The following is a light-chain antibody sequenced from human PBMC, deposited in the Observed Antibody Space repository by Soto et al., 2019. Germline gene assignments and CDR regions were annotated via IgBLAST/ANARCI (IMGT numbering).Light chain of an antibody. CDR1: SSNIGAGYD. Sequence: QSVLTQPPSVSGAPGQRVTISCTGSSSNIGAGYDVHWYQQFPGTAPKLLIYGNSNRPSGVPDRFSGSKSGTSASLAITGLQAEDEVDYYCQSYDSRLSGRVFGGGTKLTVL. CDR3: QSYDSRLSGRV. V-gene: IGLV1-40*01. CDR2: GNS. J-gene: IGLJ3*02.